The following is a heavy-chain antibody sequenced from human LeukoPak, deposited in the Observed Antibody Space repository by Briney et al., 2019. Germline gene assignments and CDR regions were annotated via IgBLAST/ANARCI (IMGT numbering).Heavy chain of an antibody. Sequence: PGGSLRLSCAASGFTFSSYSMNWVRQAPGKGLEWVSSISSSSSYIYYADSVKGRFTISRDNAKNSLYLQMNSLRAEDTAVYYCARGNTAMVPTPPFDYWGQGTLVTVSS. D-gene: IGHD5-18*01. V-gene: IGHV3-21*01. CDR2: ISSSSSYI. J-gene: IGHJ4*02. CDR1: GFTFSSYS. CDR3: ARGNTAMVPTPPFDY.